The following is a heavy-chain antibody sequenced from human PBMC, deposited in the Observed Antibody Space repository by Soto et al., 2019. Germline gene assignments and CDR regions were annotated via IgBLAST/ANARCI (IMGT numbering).Heavy chain of an antibody. Sequence: SETLSLTCTVAGGYVSSCCNYWGWVRQPPGKGLEWIGYIYYSGSTNYNPSLKSRVTISVDTSKNQFSLKLSSVTAADTAVYYCARVISGQVWSGYYTRAVNWFDPWGQGTLVTVPQ. CDR1: GGYVSSCCNY. D-gene: IGHD3-3*01. J-gene: IGHJ5*02. V-gene: IGHV4-61*01. CDR3: ARVISGQVWSGYYTRAVNWFDP. CDR2: IYYSGST.